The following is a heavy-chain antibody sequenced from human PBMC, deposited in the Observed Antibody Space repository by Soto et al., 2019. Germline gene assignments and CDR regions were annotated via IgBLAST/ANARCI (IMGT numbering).Heavy chain of an antibody. Sequence: SETLYLTCTVSGGSISSSTYYWGWVRQPPGKGLEWIGTIYYSGTTYYNPSLQSRVAISGHTSKNQFSLKLRSVTAADTALYYCGRISSHGDYAYWGQGTLVTLSS. CDR3: GRISSHGDYAY. J-gene: IGHJ4*02. CDR1: GGSISSSTYY. V-gene: IGHV4-39*01. CDR2: IYYSGTT. D-gene: IGHD4-17*01.